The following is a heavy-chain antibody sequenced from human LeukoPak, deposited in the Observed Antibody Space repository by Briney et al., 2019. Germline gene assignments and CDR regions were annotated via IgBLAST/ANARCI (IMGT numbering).Heavy chain of an antibody. CDR2: ISGSGGST. Sequence: PGGSLRLSCAASGSTFSSYAMSWVRQAPGKGLEWVSAISGSGGSTYYADSVKGRFTISRDNSKNTLYLQMNSLRAEDTAVYYCALSPYYYDSSGYYVYWGQGTLVTVSS. CDR3: ALSPYYYDSSGYYVY. D-gene: IGHD3-22*01. CDR1: GSTFSSYA. J-gene: IGHJ4*02. V-gene: IGHV3-23*01.